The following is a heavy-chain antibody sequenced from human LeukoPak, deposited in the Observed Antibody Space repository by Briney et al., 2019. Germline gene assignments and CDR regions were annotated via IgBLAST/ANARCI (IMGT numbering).Heavy chain of an antibody. Sequence: SVKVSCKASGGTFSRYTISWVRQAPGQGLEWMGGIIPLFGTANYAQKFQGRVTVTADKSTTTAYMELSSLRSEDTAVYYCASHGSGTYGSFDYWGQGTLVTVSS. CDR1: GGTFSRYT. CDR3: ASHGSGTYGSFDY. V-gene: IGHV1-69*06. D-gene: IGHD3-10*01. J-gene: IGHJ4*02. CDR2: IIPLFGTA.